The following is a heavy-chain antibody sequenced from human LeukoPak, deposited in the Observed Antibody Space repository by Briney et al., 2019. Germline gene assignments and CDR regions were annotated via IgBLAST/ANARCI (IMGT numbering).Heavy chain of an antibody. J-gene: IGHJ4*02. D-gene: IGHD2-21*01. CDR2: LSNAGTYS. Sequence: PGRSLTLSCAASRFTFNNYAMHWVRQAPGKGLEWVALLSNAGTYSSYADSVKGRFTISRDNSRYTLYLQMNGLRTDDTAVYYCAREYCGGECYSGFDYWGQGTLVAVSS. V-gene: IGHV3-30*04. CDR3: AREYCGGECYSGFDY. CDR1: RFTFNNYA.